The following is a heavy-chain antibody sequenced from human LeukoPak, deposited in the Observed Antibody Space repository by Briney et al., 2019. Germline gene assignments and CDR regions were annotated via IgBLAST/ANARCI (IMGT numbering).Heavy chain of an antibody. D-gene: IGHD2-15*01. CDR2: IYTSGST. V-gene: IGHV4-4*07. Sequence: SETLSLTCTVSGGSISSYYWSLIRQPAGKGLEWIGRIYTSGSTNYNPSLKSRVTMSVDTSKNQFSLKLSSVTAADTAVYYCARHRSTLLPDFDYWGQGTLVTVSS. CDR3: ARHRSTLLPDFDY. J-gene: IGHJ4*02. CDR1: GGSISSYY.